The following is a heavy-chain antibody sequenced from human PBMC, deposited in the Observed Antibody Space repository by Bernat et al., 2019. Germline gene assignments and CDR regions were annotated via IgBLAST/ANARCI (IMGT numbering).Heavy chain of an antibody. V-gene: IGHV3-30-3*01. CDR1: GFTFSAYA. CDR2: ISYDGSIN. D-gene: IGHD2-15*01. J-gene: IGHJ4*02. Sequence: QVQLVESGGGVVQPGRSLRLSCAASGFTFSAYALHWVRQAPGKGLEGVALISYDGSINEYADSVKGRFTISRDNSKNTLYLQMNSLTAEDTAVYYCARDRRYGSGGSCFNEGGKSIDNWGQGTLVTVSS. CDR3: ARDRRYGSGGSCFNEGGKSIDN.